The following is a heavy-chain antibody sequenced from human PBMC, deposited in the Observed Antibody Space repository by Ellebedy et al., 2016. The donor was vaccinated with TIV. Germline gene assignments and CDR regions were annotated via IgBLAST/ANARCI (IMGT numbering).Heavy chain of an antibody. D-gene: IGHD3-10*01. J-gene: IGHJ4*02. Sequence: SETLSLTXTVSGDSFSSDSSYWSWIRQSTGKGLEWIGYIYHTGDTYYNPSLKSRVTMSVDTSKNQFSLKLSSVTAADTAVYYCARGSVGYNGGVYADHWGQGTLVTVSS. V-gene: IGHV4-61*01. CDR2: IYHTGDT. CDR3: ARGSVGYNGGVYADH. CDR1: GDSFSSDSSY.